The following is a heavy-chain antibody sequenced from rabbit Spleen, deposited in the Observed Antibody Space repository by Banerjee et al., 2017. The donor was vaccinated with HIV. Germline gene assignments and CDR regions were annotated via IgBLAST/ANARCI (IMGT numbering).Heavy chain of an antibody. Sequence: QSLEESGGGLVQPEGSLTLTCKASGFSFSSNDYMCWVRQAPGKGLEWIACTAGGRSTFTYYASWAKGRFTISKASSTTVTLQMTSLTAADTVTYFCARDLDDVIGWNFGWWGPGTLVTVS. D-gene: IGHD1-1*01. J-gene: IGHJ4*01. CDR1: GFSFSSNDY. CDR2: TAGGRSTFT. CDR3: ARDLDDVIGWNFGW. V-gene: IGHV1S40*01.